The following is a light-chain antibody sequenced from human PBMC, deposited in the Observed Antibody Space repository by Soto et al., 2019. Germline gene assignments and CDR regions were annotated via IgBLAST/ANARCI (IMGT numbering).Light chain of an antibody. V-gene: IGKV1-27*01. CDR2: AAS. CDR3: QKYNSAPWT. Sequence: DIQMTQSPYSLSASVGDGVTITCRASQSISNYLNWYQQKPGTVPKLMISAASTLQTGVPSRFSGGGSGTDFTLTISSLQPEDVATYYCQKYNSAPWTLGQGTKVDI. J-gene: IGKJ1*01. CDR1: QSISNY.